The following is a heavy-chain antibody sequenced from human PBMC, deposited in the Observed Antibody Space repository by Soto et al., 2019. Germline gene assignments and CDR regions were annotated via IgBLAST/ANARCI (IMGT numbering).Heavy chain of an antibody. CDR1: GGSISSGGYY. V-gene: IGHV4-31*03. CDR3: ARLAAAGTFYYYMDV. Sequence: SETLSLTCTVSGGSISSGGYYWSWIRQHPGKGLEWIGYIYYSGSTYYNPSLKSRVTISVDTSKNQFSLKLSSVTAADTAVYYCARLAAAGTFYYYMDVWGKGTTVTVSS. D-gene: IGHD6-13*01. CDR2: IYYSGST. J-gene: IGHJ6*03.